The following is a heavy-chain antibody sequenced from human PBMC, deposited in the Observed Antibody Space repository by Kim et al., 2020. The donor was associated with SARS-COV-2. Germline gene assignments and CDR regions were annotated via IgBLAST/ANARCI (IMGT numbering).Heavy chain of an antibody. CDR2: ISSSSSYI. V-gene: IGHV3-21*01. CDR3: ARDLYLDHRYSGYDDLPYYYGMDV. CDR1: GFTFSSYS. Sequence: GGSLRLSCAASGFTFSSYSMNWVRQAPGKGLEWVSSISSSSSYIYYADSVKGRFTISRDNAKNSLYLQMNSLRAEDTAVYYCARDLYLDHRYSGYDDLPYYYGMDVWGQGTTVTVSS. D-gene: IGHD5-12*01. J-gene: IGHJ6*02.